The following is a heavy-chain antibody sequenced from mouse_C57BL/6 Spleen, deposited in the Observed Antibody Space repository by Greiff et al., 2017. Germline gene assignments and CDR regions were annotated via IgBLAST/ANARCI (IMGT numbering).Heavy chain of an antibody. D-gene: IGHD1-1*01. V-gene: IGHV1-55*01. J-gene: IGHJ2*01. Sequence: QVQLQQPGAELVKPGASVKMSCKASGYTFTSYWITWVKQRPGQGLEWIGDIYPGSGSTNYNEKFKSKATLTVDTSSSTAYMQLSSLTSEDSAVYYCARGGYGSSYGRLRYFDYWGQGTTLTVSS. CDR3: ARGGYGSSYGRLRYFDY. CDR1: GYTFTSYW. CDR2: IYPGSGST.